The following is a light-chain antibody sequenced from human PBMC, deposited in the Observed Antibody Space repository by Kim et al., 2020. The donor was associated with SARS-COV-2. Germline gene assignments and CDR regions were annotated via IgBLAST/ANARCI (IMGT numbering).Light chain of an antibody. V-gene: IGLV3-19*01. J-gene: IGLJ2*01. CDR2: GRN. CDR1: SLRNYY. CDR3: QSRDSGGDVV. Sequence: SSELTQDPAVSVALGQTVKITCQGDSLRNYYTTWYQQKPRQAPVVVIYGRNNRPSGIPDRFSGSTSGNTASLTISGAQAEDEADFYCQSRDSGGDVVFGGGTKLTVL.